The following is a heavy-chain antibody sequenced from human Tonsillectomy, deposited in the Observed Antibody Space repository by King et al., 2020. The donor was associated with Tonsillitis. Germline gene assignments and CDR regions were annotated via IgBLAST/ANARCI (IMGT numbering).Heavy chain of an antibody. D-gene: IGHD3-3*01. CDR1: GGSINSSSYY. CDR3: ARLHMGFLGWVDP. J-gene: IGHJ5*02. V-gene: IGHV4-39*01. CDR2: IYYSGRT. Sequence: QLQESGPGLVKPSETLSLTCNVSGGSINSSSYYWGWIRQPPGKGMEWIGSIYYSGRTYYNPSLKGRVTIFGDTSKNRFSLNLSSVTAADTAVYYCARLHMGFLGWVDPWDQGNLVTVSS.